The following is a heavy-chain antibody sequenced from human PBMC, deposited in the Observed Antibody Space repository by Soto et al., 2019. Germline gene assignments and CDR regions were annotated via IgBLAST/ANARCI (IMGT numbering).Heavy chain of an antibody. J-gene: IGHJ5*02. CDR2: VNRGASSL. D-gene: IGHD3-16*01. Sequence: GGSLRLSCAASGFSLSDHGVNWVRQAPGKGLEWISSVNRGASSLYYAESVKGRFTMSRDDAKNSVYLQMNSLRDEDTAVYYCARQINWRDGGAWGQGTLVTVSS. V-gene: IGHV3-48*02. CDR1: GFSLSDHG. CDR3: ARQINWRDGGA.